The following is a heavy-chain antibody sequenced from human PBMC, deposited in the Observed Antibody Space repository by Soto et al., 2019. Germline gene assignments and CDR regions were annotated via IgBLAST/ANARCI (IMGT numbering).Heavy chain of an antibody. CDR3: ANLGYCSGGSCYEDNWFDP. CDR1: GFTFSSYA. CDR2: ISGSGGST. Sequence: GGSLRLSCAASGFTFSSYAMSWVRQAPGKGLEWVSAISGSGGSTYYADSVKGRFTISRDNSKNTLYLQMNSLRAEDTAVYYCANLGYCSGGSCYEDNWFDPWGQGTLVTVSS. V-gene: IGHV3-23*01. D-gene: IGHD2-15*01. J-gene: IGHJ5*02.